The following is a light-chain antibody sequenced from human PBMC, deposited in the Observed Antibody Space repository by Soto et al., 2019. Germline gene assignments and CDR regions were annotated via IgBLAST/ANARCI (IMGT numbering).Light chain of an antibody. CDR2: GVS. Sequence: MVRTQSPVTLSLSPGERATLSCRASQSGSDSYLAWYQQKPGQPPRLLIYGVSSRGYGIPDRFSGSGSGTDFTLTISRLEPEDFAVYYCQQYGDTQWTFGEGTKVDIK. CDR3: QQYGDTQWT. J-gene: IGKJ1*01. CDR1: QSGSDSY. V-gene: IGKV3-20*01.